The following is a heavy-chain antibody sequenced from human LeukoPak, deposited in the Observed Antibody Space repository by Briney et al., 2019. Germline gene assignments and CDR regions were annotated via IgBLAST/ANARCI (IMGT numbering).Heavy chain of an antibody. CDR3: VRYCSSTSCYIGSGEYFQH. CDR1: GFTSKTYW. Sequence: GGSLRLSCAASGFTSKTYWMTWVRQAPGKGLEWVANIKEDGSEKYYVDSVKGRFTISRDNAKNSLYLQMNSLRAEDTALYYCVRYCSSTSCYIGSGEYFQHWGQGTLVTVSS. D-gene: IGHD2-2*01. J-gene: IGHJ1*01. V-gene: IGHV3-7*03. CDR2: IKEDGSEK.